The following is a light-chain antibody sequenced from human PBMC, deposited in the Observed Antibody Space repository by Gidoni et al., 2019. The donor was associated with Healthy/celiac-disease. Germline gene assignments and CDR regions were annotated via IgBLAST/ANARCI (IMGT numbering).Light chain of an antibody. CDR1: KRLLQSNGYSY. CDR3: MQALQTAET. CDR2: LGS. Sequence: DIVMTQSPLPLPVTPGAPASISCRSSKRLLQSNGYSYLDWYLQNPGQSQQLLIYLGSSRGSGVPDRFSGSGSGTDFTLKISRVEAEDVGVYYCMQALQTAETFXXXTKVEIK. J-gene: IGKJ1*01. V-gene: IGKV2-28*01.